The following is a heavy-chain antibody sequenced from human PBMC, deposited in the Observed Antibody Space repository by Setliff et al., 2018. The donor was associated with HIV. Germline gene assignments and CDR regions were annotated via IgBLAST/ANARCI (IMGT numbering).Heavy chain of an antibody. CDR2: IYHSGSA. V-gene: IGHV4-4*02. CDR1: GGSISSSNW. Sequence: SETLSLTCAVSGGSISSSNWWTWVRQPPGKGLEWVGEIYHSGSANYNPSLKSRVTISVDKSKNQFSLKLTSVTAADTAVYYCARSSAERSAVRGLAIAFDIWGPGTKVTVSS. D-gene: IGHD3-10*01. J-gene: IGHJ3*02. CDR3: ARSSAERSAVRGLAIAFDI.